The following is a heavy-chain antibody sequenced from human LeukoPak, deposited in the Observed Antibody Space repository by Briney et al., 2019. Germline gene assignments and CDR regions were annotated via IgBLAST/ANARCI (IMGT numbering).Heavy chain of an antibody. V-gene: IGHV1-2*02. CDR2: INPNSGGT. D-gene: IGHD3-22*01. Sequence: ASVKVSCKASGYTFTGYYMHWVRQAPGQGLEWMGWINPNSGGTNYAQKFQGRVTMTRDTSISTAYMELSRLRSGDTAVYYCARDPPLYYYDSSGFAFDIWGQGTMVTVSS. CDR1: GYTFTGYY. CDR3: ARDPPLYYYDSSGFAFDI. J-gene: IGHJ3*02.